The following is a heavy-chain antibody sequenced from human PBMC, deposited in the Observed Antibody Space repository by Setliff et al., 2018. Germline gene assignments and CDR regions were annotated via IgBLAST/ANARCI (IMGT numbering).Heavy chain of an antibody. CDR3: ARDHGELGQERRTHFFRH. J-gene: IGHJ1*01. CDR2: IWADPNSNTK. Sequence: GGSLRLSCAASGFTFNTHAMHWVRQAPGKGLEWVAMIWADPNSNTKYYADSVKGRFTISRDNAKNSLYLQMNSLRAEDTAVYYCARDHGELGQERRTHFFRHWGQGTLVTVSS. V-gene: IGHV3-33*01. D-gene: IGHD1-1*01. CDR1: GFTFNTHA.